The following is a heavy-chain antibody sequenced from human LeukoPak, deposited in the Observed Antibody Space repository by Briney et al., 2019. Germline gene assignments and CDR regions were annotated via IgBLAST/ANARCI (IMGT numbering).Heavy chain of an antibody. D-gene: IGHD1-14*01. V-gene: IGHV1-2*02. CDR3: VRATAENDY. CDR2: INPKSGGT. Sequence: ASVKVSCKASGYTFTGYYMHWVRQAPGQGLEWMGWINPKSGGTNYLQKFQGRVTMTRDTSISTAYMELSRLRPDDTAVYYCVRATAENDYWGQGTLVTVSS. J-gene: IGHJ4*02. CDR1: GYTFTGYY.